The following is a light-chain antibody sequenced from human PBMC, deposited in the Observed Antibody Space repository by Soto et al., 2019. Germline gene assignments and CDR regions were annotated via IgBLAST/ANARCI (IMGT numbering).Light chain of an antibody. CDR3: QQYGTSPSWT. J-gene: IGKJ1*01. V-gene: IGKV3-20*01. Sequence: EIVLTQSPGTLSLSPGXRATLSCRASQTISDSYVAWYQQKPGQAPRLLIYRASRRATGIPDRFTGSGSGTDFSLTISRLEPEDFAVYYCQQYGTSPSWTFGQGTKVDIK. CDR2: RAS. CDR1: QTISDSY.